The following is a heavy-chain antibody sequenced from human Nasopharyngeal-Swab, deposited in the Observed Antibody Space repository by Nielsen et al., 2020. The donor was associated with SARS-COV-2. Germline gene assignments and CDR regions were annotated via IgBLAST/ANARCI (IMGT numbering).Heavy chain of an antibody. J-gene: IGHJ6*03. D-gene: IGHD3-16*02. CDR2: ITYNGNT. Sequence: WIRQPPGKGLEWIAFITYNGNTYYDPSLKSRVSLSLDTSGNQISLNLTAVTAADTAVYYCASGHTNSYPYHSYYYMDVWGKGTTVTVSS. V-gene: IGHV4-31*02. CDR3: ASGHTNSYPYHSYYYMDV.